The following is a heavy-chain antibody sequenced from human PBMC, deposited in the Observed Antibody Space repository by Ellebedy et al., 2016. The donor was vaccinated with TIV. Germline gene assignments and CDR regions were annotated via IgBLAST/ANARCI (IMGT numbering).Heavy chain of an antibody. D-gene: IGHD5-18*01. J-gene: IGHJ4*02. CDR3: AKAPSAAMGPIDY. Sequence: PGGSLRLSCAASGLTFSSYAMTWVRQPPGKGLEWVSSLSGSGGKTYYADSVKGRFTISRDNSKNTLYLQMDSLRADDTAAYYCAKAPSAAMGPIDYWGQGTLLAVSS. V-gene: IGHV3-23*01. CDR1: GLTFSSYA. CDR2: LSGSGGKT.